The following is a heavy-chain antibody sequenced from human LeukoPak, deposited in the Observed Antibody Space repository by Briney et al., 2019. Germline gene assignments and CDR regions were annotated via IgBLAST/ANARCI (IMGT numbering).Heavy chain of an antibody. CDR1: GGSISSYY. Sequence: SETLSLTCTVSGGSISSYYWSWIRQPPGKGLEWIGYIYYSGSTNHNPSLKSRVTISVDTSKNQFSLKLSSVTAADTAVYYCARIGTGYDFWSGLIYYFDYWGQGTLVTVSS. D-gene: IGHD3-3*01. V-gene: IGHV4-59*01. J-gene: IGHJ4*02. CDR3: ARIGTGYDFWSGLIYYFDY. CDR2: IYYSGST.